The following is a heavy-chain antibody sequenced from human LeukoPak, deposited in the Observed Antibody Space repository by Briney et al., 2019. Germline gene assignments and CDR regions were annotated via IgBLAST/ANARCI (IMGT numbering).Heavy chain of an antibody. D-gene: IGHD6-6*01. CDR3: AKGGPYSSSPDFDY. CDR1: GFTFSSYA. Sequence: PGGSLRLSCAASGFTFSSYAMSWVRQAPGKGLEWVSSISGRAGSTYYADSVKGRFTISRDNSENTLFLQMNSLTAEDTAVYYCAKGGPYSSSPDFDYWGQGTLVTVSS. V-gene: IGHV3-23*01. CDR2: ISGRAGST. J-gene: IGHJ4*02.